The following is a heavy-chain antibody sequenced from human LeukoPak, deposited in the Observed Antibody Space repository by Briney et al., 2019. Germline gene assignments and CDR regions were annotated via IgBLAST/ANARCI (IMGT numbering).Heavy chain of an antibody. CDR2: IVVGGGNT. D-gene: IGHD3-22*01. V-gene: IGHV1-58*01. Sequence: TSVKVSCKASGFTFTSSAVQWVRQARGQRLEWIGWIVVGGGNTNYAQKFQERVTITRDMSTSTAYMELSSLRSEDTAVYYCAASPDYYDSSGYSYYFDYWGQGTLVTVSS. CDR1: GFTFTSSA. J-gene: IGHJ4*02. CDR3: AASPDYYDSSGYSYYFDY.